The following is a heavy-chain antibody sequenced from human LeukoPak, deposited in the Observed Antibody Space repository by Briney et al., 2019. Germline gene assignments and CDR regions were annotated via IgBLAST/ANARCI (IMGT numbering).Heavy chain of an antibody. J-gene: IGHJ6*02. CDR3: ARGDYDILTGYPYYYYHGMDV. D-gene: IGHD3-9*01. V-gene: IGHV4-34*01. CDR1: GGSFSGYY. CDR2: INHSGST. Sequence: SETLSLTCAVYGGSFSGYYWSWIRQPPGKGLEWIGEINHSGSTNYNPSLKSRVTISVDTSKNQFSLKLSSVTAADTAVYYCARGDYDILTGYPYYYYHGMDVWGQGTTVTVSS.